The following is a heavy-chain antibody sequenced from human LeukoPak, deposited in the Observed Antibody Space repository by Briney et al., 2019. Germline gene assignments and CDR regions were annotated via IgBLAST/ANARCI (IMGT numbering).Heavy chain of an antibody. CDR1: GGSFSGYY. CDR2: INHSGST. J-gene: IGHJ5*02. V-gene: IGHV4-34*01. CDR3: TRGRWFDP. Sequence: PSETLSLTCAVYGGSFSGYYWSWIRQPPGKGLEWIGEINHSGSTNYNPSLKSRVTISVDTSKNQFSLKLSSVTAADTAVYYCTRGRWFDPWGQGTLVTVSS.